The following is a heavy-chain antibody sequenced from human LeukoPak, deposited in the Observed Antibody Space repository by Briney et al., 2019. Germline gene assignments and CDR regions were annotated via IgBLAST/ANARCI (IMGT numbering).Heavy chain of an antibody. Sequence: SETLSLTCTVSGGSISSYYWSWIRQPAGKGLEWIGYIDHTGSTSYSPSLKSRVTISADTSQNQFSLKLSSVTAADTAVYYCATSGNYGSGSYYQLPFDYWGQGTLVTVSS. CDR1: GGSISSYY. CDR3: ATSGNYGSGSYYQLPFDY. CDR2: IDHTGST. J-gene: IGHJ4*02. V-gene: IGHV4-59*01. D-gene: IGHD3-10*01.